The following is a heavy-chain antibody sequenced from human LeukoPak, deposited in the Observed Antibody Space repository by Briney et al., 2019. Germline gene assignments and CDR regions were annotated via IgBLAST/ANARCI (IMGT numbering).Heavy chain of an antibody. Sequence: SETLSLTCTVSGGSISSYYWSWNRQPPGKGLEWIGYIYYSGSTNYNPSLKSRVTISVDTSKNQFSLKLSSVTAADTAVYYCARDFRNSGYDYSYYYYGMDVWGQGTTVTVSS. D-gene: IGHD5-12*01. CDR2: IYYSGST. V-gene: IGHV4-59*01. CDR1: GGSISSYY. CDR3: ARDFRNSGYDYSYYYYGMDV. J-gene: IGHJ6*02.